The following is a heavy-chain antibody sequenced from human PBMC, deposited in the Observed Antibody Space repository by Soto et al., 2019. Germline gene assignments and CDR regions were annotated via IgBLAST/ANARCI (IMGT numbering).Heavy chain of an antibody. CDR2: ISSNGGSI. V-gene: IGHV3-64*01. D-gene: IGHD6-13*01. CDR1: GFTFSSYA. Sequence: PGGSLRLSCAASGFTFSSYAMHWVRQAPGKGLEYVSAISSNGGSIYYGNSVKGRFTISRDNSKNTLYLQMNSLRAEDTAVYYCAKQAPYSNSWYEIDHWGQGT. J-gene: IGHJ4*02. CDR3: AKQAPYSNSWYEIDH.